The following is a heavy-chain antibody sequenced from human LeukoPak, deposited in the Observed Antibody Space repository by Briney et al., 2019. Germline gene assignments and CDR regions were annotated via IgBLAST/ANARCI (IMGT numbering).Heavy chain of an antibody. CDR1: GFTFSNYW. D-gene: IGHD6-13*01. CDR2: INSDGSST. J-gene: IGHJ3*02. Sequence: GGSLRLSCAASGFTFSNYWMHWVRQAPGKGLVWVSRINSDGSSTTYADSVKGRFTISRDNAKNTLYLQMNSLRAEDTAVYYCANGYSSTYYNALDIRGQGTMVTVSS. V-gene: IGHV3-74*01. CDR3: ANGYSSTYYNALDI.